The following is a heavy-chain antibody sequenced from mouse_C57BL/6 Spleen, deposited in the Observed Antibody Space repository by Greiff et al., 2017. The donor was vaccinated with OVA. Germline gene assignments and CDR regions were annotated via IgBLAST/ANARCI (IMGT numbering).Heavy chain of an antibody. Sequence: EVQLQQSGPVLVKPGASVKMSCKASGYTFTDHYMNWVKQSHGKSLEWIGVINPYNGGTSYNQTFKGKATLTVDKSSSTAYMGLNSLTSEDSAVYYCARAGGFQYYFDCWGQGTTLTVSS. V-gene: IGHV1-19*01. CDR2: INPYNGGT. J-gene: IGHJ2*01. CDR1: GYTFTDHY. CDR3: ARAGGFQYYFDC.